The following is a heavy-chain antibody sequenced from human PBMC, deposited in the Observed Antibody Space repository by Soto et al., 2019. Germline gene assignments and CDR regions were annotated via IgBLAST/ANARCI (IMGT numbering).Heavy chain of an antibody. CDR2: IYSGGST. V-gene: IGHV3-66*01. CDR1: GFTVSNNY. Sequence: EEQLVESGGDLVQPGGSLRLSCAASGFTVSNNYMSWVRQAPGKGLEWASLIYSGGSTYYADSVKGRFTISRDSSKNTLYLQMNSLRAEDTAMYYCAAYSHIGYWGQGTLVTVSS. CDR3: AAYSHIGY. D-gene: IGHD3-16*01. J-gene: IGHJ4*02.